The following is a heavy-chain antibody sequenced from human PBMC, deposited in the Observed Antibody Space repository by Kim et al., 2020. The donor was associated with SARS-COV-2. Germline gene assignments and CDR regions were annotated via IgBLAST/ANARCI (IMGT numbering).Heavy chain of an antibody. CDR2: ISGSGGST. J-gene: IGHJ4*02. Sequence: GGSLRLSCAASGFTFSSYAMSWVRQAPGKGLEWVSAISGSGGSTYYADSVKGRFTIPRDHSKNTLYLQMNSLRAEDTAVYYCAKDPTTVTTNGYWGQGTLVTVSS. CDR3: AKDPTTVTTNGY. V-gene: IGHV3-23*01. D-gene: IGHD4-17*01. CDR1: GFTFSSYA.